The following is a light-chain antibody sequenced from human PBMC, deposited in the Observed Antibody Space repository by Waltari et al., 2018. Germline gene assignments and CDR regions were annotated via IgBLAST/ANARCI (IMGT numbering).Light chain of an antibody. CDR2: DVN. J-gene: IGLJ1*01. CDR1: SSDIGAYNF. V-gene: IGLV2-14*03. CDR3: SSYTTGSTRYV. Sequence: QSALTQPASVSGSPGQSITISCTGTSSDIGAYNFVSWYQKHPGKAPKVMIYDVNNRPSGVFSRFSGYKSGNTASLTIAGLQAEDEADYYCSSYTTGSTRYVFGSGTKVTVL.